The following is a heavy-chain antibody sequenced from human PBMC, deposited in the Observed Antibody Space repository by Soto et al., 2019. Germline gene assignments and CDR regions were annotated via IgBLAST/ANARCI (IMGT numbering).Heavy chain of an antibody. CDR2: IVVGSGNT. CDR1: GFTFTSSA. Sequence: ASVKVSCKASGFTFTSSAVQWVRQARGQRLEWIGWIVVGSGNTNYAQKFQERVTITRDMSTSTAYMELSSLRSDDTAVYYCARVYTYYYGSGSKNWFDPWGQGTLVTVSS. D-gene: IGHD3-10*01. V-gene: IGHV1-58*01. J-gene: IGHJ5*02. CDR3: ARVYTYYYGSGSKNWFDP.